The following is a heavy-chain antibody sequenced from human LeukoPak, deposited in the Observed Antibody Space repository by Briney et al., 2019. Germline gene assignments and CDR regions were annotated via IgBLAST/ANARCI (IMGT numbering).Heavy chain of an antibody. D-gene: IGHD2-21*02. CDR1: GFTFSSYS. J-gene: IGHJ4*02. CDR3: AREFESGGDYPCFDY. Sequence: QPGGSLRLSCAASGFTFSSYSMNWVRQAPGKGLEWVSYISSSSSTIYYADSVKGRFTISRDNAKNTLYLQMNSLRAEDTAVYYCAREFESGGDYPCFDYWGQGTLVTVSS. V-gene: IGHV3-48*01. CDR2: ISSSSSTI.